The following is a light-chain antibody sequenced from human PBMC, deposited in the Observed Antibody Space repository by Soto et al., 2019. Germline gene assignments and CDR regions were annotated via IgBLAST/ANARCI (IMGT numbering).Light chain of an antibody. CDR3: QQSYMDPIT. V-gene: IGKV1-39*01. J-gene: IGKJ5*01. CDR2: DAS. Sequence: DIPLTQSPSFLSASVGDRVTITCRDSQGISSYLAWYQQKPGKAPQLLIYDASSLESGVPSRFSGSGGGTDFTLSISSVQPEDFATYFCQQSYMDPITFGQGTRLEIK. CDR1: QGISSY.